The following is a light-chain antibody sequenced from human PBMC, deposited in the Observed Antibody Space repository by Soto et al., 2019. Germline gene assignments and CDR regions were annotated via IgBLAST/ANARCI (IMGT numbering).Light chain of an antibody. CDR2: FAS. J-gene: IGKJ4*01. V-gene: IGKV3-15*01. CDR3: QQYNKCPLT. CDR1: ESVSNN. Sequence: EIVMTQSPATLSVSPGERATLSCRASESVSNNLAWYQQKPGQAPRLLIYFASTRATGIPARFSGSGSGTEFTLTISSLQSEDFAVYYCQQYNKCPLTFGGGTKVE.